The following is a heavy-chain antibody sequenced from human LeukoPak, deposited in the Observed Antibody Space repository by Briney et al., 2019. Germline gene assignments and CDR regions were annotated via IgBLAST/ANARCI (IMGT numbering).Heavy chain of an antibody. Sequence: GASVKVSCKASGYTLTGYYMHWVRQAPGQGLEWMGWINPNSGGTNYAQKSQGRVTMTRDTSISTAYMELSRLRSDDTAVYYCARAEGILWPPDYYYYMDVWGKGTTVTVSS. CDR1: GYTLTGYY. D-gene: IGHD2-21*01. J-gene: IGHJ6*03. CDR2: INPNSGGT. V-gene: IGHV1-2*02. CDR3: ARAEGILWPPDYYYYMDV.